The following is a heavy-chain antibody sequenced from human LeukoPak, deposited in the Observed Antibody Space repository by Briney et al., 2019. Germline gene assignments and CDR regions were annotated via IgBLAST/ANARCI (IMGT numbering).Heavy chain of an antibody. CDR3: ARYTTSTLPNWFDP. Sequence: SETLTLTCTVSGGSISGYFWSWIRQPPGKGLEWIGYIYYTGSTSYNPSLTSRVTISLDTSKNQFSLRLSSVYAADTAIYYCARYTTSTLPNWFDPWGQGTLVTVSS. V-gene: IGHV4-59*08. CDR2: IYYTGST. J-gene: IGHJ5*02. D-gene: IGHD2/OR15-2a*01. CDR1: GGSISGYF.